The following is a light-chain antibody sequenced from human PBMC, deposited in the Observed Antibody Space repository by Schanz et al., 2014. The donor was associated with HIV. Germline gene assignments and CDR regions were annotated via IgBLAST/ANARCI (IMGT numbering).Light chain of an antibody. CDR2: NTY. CDR3: AAWDDSLNGWV. J-gene: IGLJ3*02. V-gene: IGLV1-44*01. CDR1: SSDFKTNA. Sequence: QSVLTQAPSASGTPEQRVTISCSGSSSDFKTNAVLWYQQLPGAAPKLLIHNTYHRPSGVPDRFSGSSSGTSASLAISGLQSEDEADYYCAAWDDSLNGWVFGGGTKVTVL.